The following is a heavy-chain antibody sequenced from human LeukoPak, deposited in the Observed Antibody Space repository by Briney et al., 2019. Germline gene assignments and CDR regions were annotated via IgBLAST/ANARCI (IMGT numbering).Heavy chain of an antibody. J-gene: IGHJ4*02. V-gene: IGHV3-11*04. Sequence: GGSLRLSCAVSGLIGSDGYMSWVRQAPGKGLEWVSYISSSSSTIYYADSVKGRFTISRDNAKNSLYLQMNSLRAEDTAVYYCARDDDDYSNSGPLDYWGQGTLVTVSS. CDR1: GLIGSDGY. D-gene: IGHD4-11*01. CDR3: ARDDDDYSNSGPLDY. CDR2: ISSSSSTI.